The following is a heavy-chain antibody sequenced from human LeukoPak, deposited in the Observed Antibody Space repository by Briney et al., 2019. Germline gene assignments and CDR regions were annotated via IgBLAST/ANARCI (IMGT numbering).Heavy chain of an antibody. CDR1: GGSISSSSYY. V-gene: IGHV4-39*01. CDR2: IYYSGST. D-gene: IGHD4-11*01. J-gene: IGHJ4*02. Sequence: KSSETLSLTCTVSGGSISSSSYYWGWIRQPPGKGLEWIGSIYYSGSTYYNPSLKSRVTISVDTSKNQFSLKLSSVTAADTAVYYCARAKTDYPFDYWGQGTLVTVSS. CDR3: ARAKTDYPFDY.